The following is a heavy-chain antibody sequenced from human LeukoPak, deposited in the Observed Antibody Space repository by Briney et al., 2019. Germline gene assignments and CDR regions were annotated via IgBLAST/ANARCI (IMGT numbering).Heavy chain of an antibody. CDR1: GFTFSSYG. CDR3: ARNYYDSSGYYYGDAFDI. J-gene: IGHJ3*02. Sequence: GGSLRLSCAASGFTFSSYGMHWVRQAPGKGLEWVAVISYDGSNKYYADSVKGRFTISRDNSKNTLYLQMNSLRAEDTAVYYCARNYYDSSGYYYGDAFDIWGQGTMVTVSS. CDR2: ISYDGSNK. D-gene: IGHD3-22*01. V-gene: IGHV3-30*03.